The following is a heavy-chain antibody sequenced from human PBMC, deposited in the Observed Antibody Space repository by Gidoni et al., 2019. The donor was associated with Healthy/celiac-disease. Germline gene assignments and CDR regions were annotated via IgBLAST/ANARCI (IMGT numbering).Heavy chain of an antibody. CDR2: ITPFNGNT. CDR1: GYTFTYRY. Sequence: QMQLVQSGAEVKKTGSSVKVSCKASGYTFTYRYLHWVRQAPGQALEWMGWITPFNGNTNYAQKFQDRVTITRDRSMSTAYMELSSLRSEDTAMYYCASSGKLERGLDYWGQGTLVTVSS. CDR3: ASSGKLERGLDY. J-gene: IGHJ4*02. V-gene: IGHV1-45*02. D-gene: IGHD1-1*01.